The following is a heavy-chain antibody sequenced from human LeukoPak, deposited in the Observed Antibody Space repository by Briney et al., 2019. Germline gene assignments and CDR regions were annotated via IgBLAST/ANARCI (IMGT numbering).Heavy chain of an antibody. CDR2: IYYSGST. CDR3: ARPRGGMVPFDI. CDR1: GGSISSSSYY. D-gene: IGHD3-16*01. V-gene: IGHV4-39*01. J-gene: IGHJ3*02. Sequence: PSETLSLTCTVSGGSISSSSYYWGWIRQPPGKGLEWIGSIYYSGSTYYNPSLKSRVTISVDTSKNQFSLKLSSVTAADTAVYYCARPRGGMVPFDIWGQGTMVTVSS.